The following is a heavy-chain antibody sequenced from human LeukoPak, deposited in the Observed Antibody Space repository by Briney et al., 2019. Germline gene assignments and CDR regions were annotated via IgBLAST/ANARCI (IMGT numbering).Heavy chain of an antibody. CDR3: ARAHGDYVFLGTQNYYYYYMDV. CDR2: IYYSGST. V-gene: IGHV4-39*07. J-gene: IGHJ6*03. D-gene: IGHD4-17*01. CDR1: GGSISSSSYY. Sequence: SETLSLTCTVSGGSISSSSYYWGWIRQPPGKGLEWIGSIYYSGSTYYNPSLKSRVTISVDTSKNQFSLKLSSVTAADTAVYYCARAHGDYVFLGTQNYYYYYMDVWGKGTTVTVSS.